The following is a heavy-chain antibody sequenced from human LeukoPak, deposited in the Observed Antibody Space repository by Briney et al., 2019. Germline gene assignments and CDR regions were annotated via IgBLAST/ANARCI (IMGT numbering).Heavy chain of an antibody. CDR1: GGSFSGYY. CDR3: ARREGVSAFDI. CDR2: INHSGST. V-gene: IGHV4-34*01. Sequence: SETLSLTCAVYGGSFSGYYWSWIRQPPGKGLEWIGEINHSGSTNYNPSLKSRVTISVDTSKNQFSLKLSSVTAADTAVYYCARREGVSAFDIWGQGTMVTVSS. J-gene: IGHJ3*02. D-gene: IGHD3-10*01.